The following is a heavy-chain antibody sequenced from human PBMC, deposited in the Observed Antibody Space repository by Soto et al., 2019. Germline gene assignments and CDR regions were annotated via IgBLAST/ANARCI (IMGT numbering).Heavy chain of an antibody. CDR3: ARSQEGYCSGGSCYSMAVNWFDP. D-gene: IGHD2-15*01. Sequence: QVQLVQSGAEVKKPGASVKVSCKASGYTFTSYGISWVRQAPGQGLEWMGWISAYNGNTNYAQKLQGRVTMTTDTSTSTHSREMRSLRSDDTAVYYCARSQEGYCSGGSCYSMAVNWFDPWGQGTLVTVSS. V-gene: IGHV1-18*01. J-gene: IGHJ5*02. CDR1: GYTFTSYG. CDR2: ISAYNGNT.